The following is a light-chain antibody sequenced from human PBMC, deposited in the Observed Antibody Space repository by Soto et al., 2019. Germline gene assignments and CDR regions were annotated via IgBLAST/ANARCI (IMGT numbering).Light chain of an antibody. Sequence: EIVLTQSPSTLSLSPGEGATLSCRASQTVSNFLAWYQQKPGQAPRLLIYGASSRATGIPVRFSGSGSGTEFTLTISSLQSEDFAVYYCQQYNNWPQTFGQGTKVDIK. CDR3: QQYNNWPQT. CDR2: GAS. V-gene: IGKV3-15*01. J-gene: IGKJ1*01. CDR1: QTVSNF.